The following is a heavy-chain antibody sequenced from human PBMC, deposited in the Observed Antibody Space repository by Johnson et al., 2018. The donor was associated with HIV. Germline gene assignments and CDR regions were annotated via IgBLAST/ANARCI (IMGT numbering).Heavy chain of an antibody. CDR1: GFIFDDYG. D-gene: IGHD3-9*01. J-gene: IGHJ3*02. CDR3: ARDPDWSAFDI. CDR2: IKQDGSEK. V-gene: IGHV3-7*03. Sequence: VQLVESGGSVVRPGGSLRLSCAASGFIFDDYGMSWVRQAPGKGLEWVANIKQDGSEKYYVDSVKGRFTISRDNAKNSRYLQMDSLRVDDTAVYYCARDPDWSAFDIWGQGTMVTVSS.